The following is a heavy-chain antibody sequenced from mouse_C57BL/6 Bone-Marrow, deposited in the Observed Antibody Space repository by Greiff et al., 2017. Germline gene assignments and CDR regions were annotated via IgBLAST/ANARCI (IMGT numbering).Heavy chain of an antibody. D-gene: IGHD1-1*01. CDR3: TCFITTVVADHYFDY. J-gene: IGHJ2*01. CDR2: IDPENGDT. V-gene: IGHV14-4*01. CDR1: GFNIKDDY. Sequence: EVQLQQSGAELVRPGASVKLSCTASGFNIKDDYMHWVKQRPEQGLEWIGWIDPENGDTEYASKFQGKATITADTSSNTAYLQLSSLTSEDTAVYYCTCFITTVVADHYFDYWGQGTTLTVSS.